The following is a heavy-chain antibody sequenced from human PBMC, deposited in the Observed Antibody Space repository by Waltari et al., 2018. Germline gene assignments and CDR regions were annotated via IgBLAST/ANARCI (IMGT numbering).Heavy chain of an antibody. CDR1: GGTFSSYA. V-gene: IGHV1-69*05. CDR3: ARDGIAARRDYYGMDV. Sequence: QVQLVQSGAEVKKPGSSVKVSCKASGGTFSSYAISWVRQAPGQGLEWMGGIIPIFGTANYAQKFQGRVTITTDESTSTAYMELSSLRSEDTAVYYCARDGIAARRDYYGMDVWGQGTTVTVSS. J-gene: IGHJ6*02. D-gene: IGHD6-6*01. CDR2: IIPIFGTA.